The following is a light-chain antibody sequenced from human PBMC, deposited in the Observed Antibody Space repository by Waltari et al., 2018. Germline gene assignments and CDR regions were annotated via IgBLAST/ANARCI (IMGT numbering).Light chain of an antibody. CDR1: QSIDTW. J-gene: IGKJ1*01. Sequence: DIQITKSPSTLPASVGDRVTITRRASQSIDTWLAWYQQKPGKAPKLLFYKASSLQSGVPSRFSGSGSGKEFTLTLSSLQPDDLATYFCQQYQTYWTFGQGTKVEIK. V-gene: IGKV1-5*03. CDR2: KAS. CDR3: QQYQTYWT.